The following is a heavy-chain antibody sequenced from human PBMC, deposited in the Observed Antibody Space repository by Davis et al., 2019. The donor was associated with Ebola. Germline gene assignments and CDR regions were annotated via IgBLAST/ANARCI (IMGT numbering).Heavy chain of an antibody. CDR1: GASISSSNYY. J-gene: IGHJ4*02. Sequence: MPSETLSLTCTVSGASISSSNYYWGWIRQPPGKGLEWIGSIYYSGSTNYNPSLKSRVTISVDTSKNQFSLKLSSVTAADTAVYYCARGRWFDYWGQGTLVTVSS. V-gene: IGHV4-39*07. CDR3: ARGRWFDY. D-gene: IGHD2-15*01. CDR2: IYYSGST.